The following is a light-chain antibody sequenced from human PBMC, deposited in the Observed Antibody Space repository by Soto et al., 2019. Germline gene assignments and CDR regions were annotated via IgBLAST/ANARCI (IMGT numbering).Light chain of an antibody. V-gene: IGLV2-14*01. CDR3: ASFRSGTILV. CDR1: RSDIGDSNF. Sequence: QSVLTQPASVSGSPGQSVTISCTGPRSDIGDSNFISWYQHSPGKAPRLLIYEVNSRPSGVSKRFSGSKAGNTASLTISGLLDDDEADYFCASFRSGTILVFGSGTKATVL. CDR2: EVN. J-gene: IGLJ1*01.